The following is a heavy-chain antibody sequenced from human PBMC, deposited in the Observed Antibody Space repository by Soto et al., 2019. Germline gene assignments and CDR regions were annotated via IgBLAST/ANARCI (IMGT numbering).Heavy chain of an antibody. V-gene: IGHV1-69*01. J-gene: IGHJ6*02. D-gene: IGHD3-22*01. CDR1: GGTFSSYA. CDR3: ARDLKRYYDSSGYGYYYYGMDV. CDR2: IIPIFGTA. Sequence: QVQLVQSGAVVKKPGSSVKVSCKASGGTFSSYAISWVRQAPGQGLEWMGGIIPIFGTANYAQKFQGRVTITADESTTTAYMELSSLRSEDTAVYYCARDLKRYYDSSGYGYYYYGMDVWGQGTTVTVSS.